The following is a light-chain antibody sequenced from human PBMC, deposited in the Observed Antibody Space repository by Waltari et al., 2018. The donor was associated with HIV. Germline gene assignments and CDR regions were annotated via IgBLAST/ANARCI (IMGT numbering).Light chain of an antibody. J-gene: IGKJ2*01. V-gene: IGKV1-NL1*01. CDR1: QVISNS. Sequence: DIQMTQSPSSLSASVGDRVTITCRASQVISNSLAWYQQRPGKAPKLLVYDASRLESGVPSRISCSGGGTDFTLTITTLQPEDFATYFCQQYYNIPRTFGQGTEVEV. CDR2: DAS. CDR3: QQYYNIPRT.